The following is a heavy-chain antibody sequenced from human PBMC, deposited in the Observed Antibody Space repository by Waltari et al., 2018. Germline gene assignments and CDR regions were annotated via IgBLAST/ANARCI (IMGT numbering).Heavy chain of an antibody. CDR1: GYTFTDYY. CDR3: ATGRGDAGNDSSGYKHLN. J-gene: IGHJ4*02. CDR2: VDPEDGET. V-gene: IGHV1-69-2*01. D-gene: IGHD3-22*01. Sequence: EVQLVQSGAEVKKPGATVKISCKVYGYTFTDYYMHWVQQAPGKGLEWMGLVDPEDGETIYAEKFQGRVTITADTSTDTAYMELSSLRSEDTAVYYCATGRGDAGNDSSGYKHLNWGQGTLVTVSS.